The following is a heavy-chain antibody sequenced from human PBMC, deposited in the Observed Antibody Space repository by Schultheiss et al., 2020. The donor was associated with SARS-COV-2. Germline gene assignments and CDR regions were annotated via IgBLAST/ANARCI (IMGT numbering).Heavy chain of an antibody. CDR3: ARRYAGFDY. CDR1: GGSFSGYY. CDR2: IYYTGST. V-gene: IGHV4-59*08. J-gene: IGHJ4*02. Sequence: SETLSLTCAVYGGSFSGYYWSWIRQPPGKGLEWIGYIYYTGSTNYNPSLKSRVTISVDTSKNQVSLKLSSVTAADTAVYYCARRYAGFDYWGQGTLVTVSS. D-gene: IGHD2-8*01.